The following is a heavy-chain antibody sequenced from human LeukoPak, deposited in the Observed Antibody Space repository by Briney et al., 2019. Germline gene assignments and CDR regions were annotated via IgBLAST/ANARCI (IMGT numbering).Heavy chain of an antibody. J-gene: IGHJ4*02. CDR2: INPNSGGT. D-gene: IGHD4-17*01. CDR1: GYTFTGYY. V-gene: IGHV1-2*02. CDR3: ARAHPGYGDSAGY. Sequence: ASVKVSCKASGYTFTGYYMRWVRQAPGQGLEWMGWINPNSGGTNYAQKFQGRVTMTRDTSISTAYMELSRLRSDDTAVYYCARAHPGYGDSAGYWGQGTLVTVSS.